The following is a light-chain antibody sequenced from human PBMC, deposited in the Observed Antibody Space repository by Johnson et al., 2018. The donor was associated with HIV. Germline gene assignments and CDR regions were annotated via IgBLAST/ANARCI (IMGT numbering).Light chain of an antibody. CDR3: GTWDASLSVNV. V-gene: IGLV1-51*02. J-gene: IGLJ1*01. Sequence: SVLTQPPSVSAAPGQKVTISCSGSSSNIGNNYVSWYQLLPGTAPKLLIYDNDRRPSGVPDRFSGSKSGTSATLDITGLQSGDEADYYCGTWDASLSVNVFGTGTKVTVL. CDR2: DND. CDR1: SSNIGNNY.